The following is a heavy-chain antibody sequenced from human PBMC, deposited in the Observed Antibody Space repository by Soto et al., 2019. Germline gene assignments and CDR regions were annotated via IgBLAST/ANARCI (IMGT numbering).Heavy chain of an antibody. V-gene: IGHV1-69*01. CDR2: IIPIFGTA. Sequence: QVQLVQSGAEVKKPGSSVKVSCKASGGTFSSYAISWVRQAPGQGLEWMGGIIPIFGTANYAQKFQGSVTLTEDESTSTAYMELSSLRSEDTAVYYCALIGAAAGRDHDYWGQGTLVTVSS. J-gene: IGHJ4*02. CDR1: GGTFSSYA. D-gene: IGHD6-13*01. CDR3: ALIGAAAGRDHDY.